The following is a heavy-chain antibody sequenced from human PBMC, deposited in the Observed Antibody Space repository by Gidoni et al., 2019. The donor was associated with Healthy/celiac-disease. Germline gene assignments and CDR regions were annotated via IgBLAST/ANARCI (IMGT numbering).Heavy chain of an antibody. J-gene: IGHJ4*02. Sequence: QVQLQESGPGLVKPSGTLSLTCAVSGGSISSSNWWSWVRQPPGKGLEWIGEIYHSGSTNYKPSLKSRVTISVDKSKNQFSLKLSSVTAADTAVYYCARVRTYYYDSSGYYYFDYWGQGTLVTVSS. CDR1: GGSISSSNW. CDR3: ARVRTYYYDSSGYYYFDY. D-gene: IGHD3-22*01. V-gene: IGHV4-4*02. CDR2: IYHSGST.